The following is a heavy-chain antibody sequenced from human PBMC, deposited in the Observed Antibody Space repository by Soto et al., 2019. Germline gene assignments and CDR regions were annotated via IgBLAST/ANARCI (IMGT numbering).Heavy chain of an antibody. V-gene: IGHV3-23*01. D-gene: IGHD3-10*01. CDR2: ISGSGGST. CDR3: AARYGSGTSFDY. CDR1: GFTFSSYA. Sequence: EVQLLESGGGLVQPGGSLRLSCAASGFTFSSYAMNWVRQAPGKGLEWVSAISGSGGSTYYADSVKGRFTISRDNPKNTLYLQMNSLRAEDTAVYYCAARYGSGTSFDYWGQGTLVTVSS. J-gene: IGHJ4*02.